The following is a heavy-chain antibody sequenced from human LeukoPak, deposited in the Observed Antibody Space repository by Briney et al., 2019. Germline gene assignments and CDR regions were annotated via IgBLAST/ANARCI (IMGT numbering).Heavy chain of an antibody. CDR3: ARDAGSPEGFDP. CDR1: GFTFSDYY. J-gene: IGHJ5*02. V-gene: IGHV3-11*06. D-gene: IGHD3-10*01. CDR2: ISSSSSYI. Sequence: PGGSLRLSCAASGFTFSDYYMSWIRLAPGKGLEWVSYISSSSSYIYYADSVKGRFTISRDNAKNSLYLQMNSLRAEDTAVYYCARDAGSPEGFDPWGQGTLVTVSS.